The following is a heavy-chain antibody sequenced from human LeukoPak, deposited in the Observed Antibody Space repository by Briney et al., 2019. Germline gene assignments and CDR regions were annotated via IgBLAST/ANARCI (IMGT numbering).Heavy chain of an antibody. CDR1: GYTFTIYY. CDR2: INPSGGST. Sequence: ASVTVSCTASGYTFTIYYMHWVRQAPGQGLEWMGIINPSGGSTSYAQKFQGRVTMTRETSTRTVYMELSSLRSEDTAVYYCAREGTAGFDYWGQGTLVTVSS. J-gene: IGHJ4*02. CDR3: AREGTAGFDY. V-gene: IGHV1-46*01. D-gene: IGHD2-21*02.